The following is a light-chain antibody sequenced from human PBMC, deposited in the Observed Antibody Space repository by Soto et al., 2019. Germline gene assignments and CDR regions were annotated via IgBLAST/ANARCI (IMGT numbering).Light chain of an antibody. CDR3: QHRYNWPLT. CDR2: DAS. V-gene: IGKV3-11*01. CDR1: QDINTY. Sequence: EVVLTQSPATLSLSPGEKATLSCRASQDINTYLGWYQQKPGQPPRLLIYDASNRASGIPARFSGSGSGTDFTLTIDTLEPEDSEIYYCQHRYNWPLTFGAGTKVDIK. J-gene: IGKJ4*01.